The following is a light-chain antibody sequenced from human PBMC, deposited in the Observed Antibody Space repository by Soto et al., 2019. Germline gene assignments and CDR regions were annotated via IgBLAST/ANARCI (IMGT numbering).Light chain of an antibody. J-gene: IGLJ2*01. CDR3: CSYAGSTTRVQ. V-gene: IGLV2-14*01. Sequence: QSALTQPASVSGSPGQSITISCTGTSSDVDTYKYVSWYQQHPGKAPKLMIYEVSYRPSGVSDRFSGSKSGNTASLTISGLQAEDEADYYCCSYAGSTTRVQFGGGTKVTAL. CDR2: EVS. CDR1: SSDVDTYKY.